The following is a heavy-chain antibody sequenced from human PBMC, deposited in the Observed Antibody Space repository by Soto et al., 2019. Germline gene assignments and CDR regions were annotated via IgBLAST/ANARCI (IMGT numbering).Heavy chain of an antibody. J-gene: IGHJ6*03. CDR2: VYYSGNT. CDR1: GGSISPYY. V-gene: IGHV4-59*01. D-gene: IGHD6-13*01. CDR3: ARKGAAASYAHYYMDV. Sequence: SETLSITCTVSGGSISPYYWSWIRQPPGKGLEWIGYVYYSGNTNYNPSLESRVTISVDTSRNRFSLNLTSATAADTAVYYCARKGAAASYAHYYMDVWGRGTAVTVSS.